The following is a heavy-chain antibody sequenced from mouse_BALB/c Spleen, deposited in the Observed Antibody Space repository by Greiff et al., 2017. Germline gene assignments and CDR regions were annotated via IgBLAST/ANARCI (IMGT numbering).Heavy chain of an antibody. CDR1: GYSFTSYY. Sequence: VQLQQSGPELMKPGASVKISCKASGYSFTSYYMHWVKQSHGKSLEWIGYIDPFNGGTSYNQKFKGKATLTVDKSSSTAYMHLSSLTSEDSAVYYCARGPMITSYFDYWGQGTTLTVSS. J-gene: IGHJ2*01. D-gene: IGHD2-4*01. V-gene: IGHV1S135*01. CDR3: ARGPMITSYFDY. CDR2: IDPFNGGT.